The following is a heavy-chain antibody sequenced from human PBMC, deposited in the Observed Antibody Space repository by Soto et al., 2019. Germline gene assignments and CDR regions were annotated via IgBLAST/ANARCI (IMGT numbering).Heavy chain of an antibody. CDR3: ATGGPDAFCGGGRCYFDS. D-gene: IGHD2-21*01. CDR2: ISLNGNIT. J-gene: IGHJ4*02. Sequence: EVQLVDSGGGLVQPGRSLRLSCAASGFTFDDYAIHWIRRVPGKVLLWFSIISLNGNITGFSDSLKGRLTISRDNAKKYIYLEMKSLRREDTALSSCATGGPDAFCGGGRCYFDSWGQGPLVTFSS. V-gene: IGHV3-9*01. CDR1: GFTFDDYA.